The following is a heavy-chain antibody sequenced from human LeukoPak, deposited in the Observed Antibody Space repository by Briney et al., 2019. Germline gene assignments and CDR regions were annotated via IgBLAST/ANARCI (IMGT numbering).Heavy chain of an antibody. J-gene: IGHJ4*02. CDR1: GYTFTSYG. D-gene: IGHD3-22*01. V-gene: IGHV1-18*01. CDR2: ISAYNGNT. CDR3: AKEDYDSSGYYFRGVDY. Sequence: ASVKVSCKASGYTFTSYGISWVRQAPGQGLEWMGWISAYNGNTNYAQKLQGRVTMTTDTSTSTAYMELRSLRSDDTAVYYCAKEDYDSSGYYFRGVDYWGQGTLVTVSS.